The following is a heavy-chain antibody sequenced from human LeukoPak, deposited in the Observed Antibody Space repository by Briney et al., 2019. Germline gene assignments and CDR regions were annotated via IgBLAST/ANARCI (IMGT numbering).Heavy chain of an antibody. Sequence: PGGSLRLSCAASGFTFSSYGMHWVRQAPGKGLEWVAFIRHDGSNKYYADSVKGRFTISRDNSKNTLYLQMNSLRAEETAVYYCAKDPNRGGLSNYGYEWSYWGQGTLVTVSS. J-gene: IGHJ4*02. CDR1: GFTFSSYG. CDR2: IRHDGSNK. CDR3: AKDPNRGGLSNYGYEWSY. D-gene: IGHD5-18*01. V-gene: IGHV3-30*02.